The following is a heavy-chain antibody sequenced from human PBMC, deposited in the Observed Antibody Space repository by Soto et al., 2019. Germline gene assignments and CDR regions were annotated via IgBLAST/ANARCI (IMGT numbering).Heavy chain of an antibody. Sequence: EVQLLESGGGLVQPGGSLRLSGEASGFTFSSCAMGWVRQAPGKGLGWVSDIIDSGGSTYYADSVKGRFTISRDNSKSTLYLQMNSLRAEDTALYYCAKGRSYYYYYGVDVWGQGTTVTVSS. CDR3: AKGRSYYYYYGVDV. V-gene: IGHV3-23*01. CDR1: GFTFSSCA. J-gene: IGHJ6*02. CDR2: IIDSGGST.